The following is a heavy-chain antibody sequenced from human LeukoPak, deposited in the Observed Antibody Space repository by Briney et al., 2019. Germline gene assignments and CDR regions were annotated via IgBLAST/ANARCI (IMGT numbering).Heavy chain of an antibody. V-gene: IGHV4-34*01. J-gene: IGHJ4*02. Sequence: SETLSLTCAVYGGSFSGYYWSWIRQPPGKGLEWIGEINHSGSTNYNPSLKSRVTISVDTSKNQFSLKLSSVTAADTAVYYCARHKYRGHSYGPPVYWGQGTLVTVSS. CDR1: GGSFSGYY. CDR3: ARHKYRGHSYGPPVY. CDR2: INHSGST. D-gene: IGHD5-18*01.